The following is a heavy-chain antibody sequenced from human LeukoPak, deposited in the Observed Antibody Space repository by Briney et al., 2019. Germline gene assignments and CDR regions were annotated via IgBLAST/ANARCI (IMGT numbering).Heavy chain of an antibody. V-gene: IGHV4-39*01. Sequence: SETLSHTCTVSGGSISSTRYYWGWIRQPPGKELEWIGTIYYSGSTFYNPSLKSRVTISADTSKNQFSLKLSSVTAADTAVYYCARQARERLLNYWGQGTLVTVSS. CDR1: GGSISSTRYY. CDR2: IYYSGST. J-gene: IGHJ4*02. CDR3: ARQARERLLNY. D-gene: IGHD6-25*01.